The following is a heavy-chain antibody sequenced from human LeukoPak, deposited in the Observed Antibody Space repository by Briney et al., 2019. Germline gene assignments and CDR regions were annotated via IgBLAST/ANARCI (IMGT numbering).Heavy chain of an antibody. CDR3: VRETGWVFDV. CDR2: ISPNGDII. J-gene: IGHJ4*02. D-gene: IGHD3-9*01. Sequence: PGGSLRLSCAASGFPFSDRYMSWIRQAPGKGMEWVAYISPNGDIIHYADSVKGRFTISRDNAKNSLFLQLNSPRDEDTAVYYYVRETGWVFDVWGQGTLVTVSS. CDR1: GFPFSDRY. V-gene: IGHV3-11*04.